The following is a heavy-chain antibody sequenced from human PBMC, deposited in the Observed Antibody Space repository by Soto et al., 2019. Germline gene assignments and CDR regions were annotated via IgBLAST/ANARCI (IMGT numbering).Heavy chain of an antibody. V-gene: IGHV1-2*02. J-gene: IGHJ4*02. CDR1: GYSFGGYY. CDR2: INPKSGGT. CDR3: ARLTVPLDIVILPSASYDY. D-gene: IGHD2-15*01. Sequence: ASVKVSCKASGYSFGGYYIHWARQAPGQGLEWMGWINPKSGGTNYAQKFQGRVTMTRDTSISTVYLQLSSLRSGDTAVYYCARLTVPLDIVILPSASYDYWGQGTLVTVSS.